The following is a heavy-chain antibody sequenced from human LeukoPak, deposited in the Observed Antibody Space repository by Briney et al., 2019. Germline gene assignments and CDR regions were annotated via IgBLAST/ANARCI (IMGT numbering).Heavy chain of an antibody. Sequence: GGSLRLSCAASGFSLSAYWMTWVRQAPGKGLEWVANINRDGSQKNHVDSVKGRFTISRDNAKNSLYLQMNSLTAEDTAVYYCARDFYAPYFDYWGQGTLVTVSS. D-gene: IGHD3-16*01. CDR3: ARDFYAPYFDY. J-gene: IGHJ4*02. V-gene: IGHV3-7*01. CDR1: GFSLSAYW. CDR2: INRDGSQK.